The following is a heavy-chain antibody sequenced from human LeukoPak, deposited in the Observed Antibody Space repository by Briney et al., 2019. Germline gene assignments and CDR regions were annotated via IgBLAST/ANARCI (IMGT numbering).Heavy chain of an antibody. CDR1: GFTFSNYA. CDR3: AKGSYYDSSGSFYFDY. CDR2: ISGSGGST. V-gene: IGHV3-23*01. J-gene: IGHJ4*02. D-gene: IGHD3-22*01. Sequence: HTGGSLRLSCAVSGFTFSNYAMSWVRQAPGKGLEWVSGISGSGGSTSYADSVRGRFTISRDNSKNTLYVQVNSLGTEDTAAYYCAKGSYYDSSGSFYFDYWGQGTLVTVSS.